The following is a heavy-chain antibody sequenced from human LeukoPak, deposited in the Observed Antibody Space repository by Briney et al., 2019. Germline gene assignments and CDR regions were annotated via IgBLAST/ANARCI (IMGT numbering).Heavy chain of an antibody. CDR1: GFALKSYS. CDR3: ARVAVSGPTGWFDS. CDR2: ISSTSAYI. J-gene: IGHJ5*01. Sequence: PGGSLRLSCAGSGFALKSYSLNWVRQAPGKGLEWVSSISSTSAYIYYADSVKGRFTISRDNVDNVVYLQMNSLGAEDTAVYYCARVAVSGPTGWFDSWGQGTLVIVSS. V-gene: IGHV3-21*01. D-gene: IGHD2-8*02.